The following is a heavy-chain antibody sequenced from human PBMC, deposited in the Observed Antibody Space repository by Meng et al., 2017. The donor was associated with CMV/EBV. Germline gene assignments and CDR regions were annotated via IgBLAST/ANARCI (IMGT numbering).Heavy chain of an antibody. J-gene: IGHJ4*02. CDR2: TSYDGSNK. Sequence: VGSGGGVVQPGMSLRLSCAASGFPFSSCVMHWVRQAPVKGLEWGAVTSYDGSNKYYADSVKGRFTISRDNSKNTLYLQMNSLRAEDTAVYYCARARPLMDYWGQGTLVTVSS. CDR1: GFPFSSCV. CDR3: ARARPLMDY. V-gene: IGHV3-30-3*01. D-gene: IGHD3-16*01.